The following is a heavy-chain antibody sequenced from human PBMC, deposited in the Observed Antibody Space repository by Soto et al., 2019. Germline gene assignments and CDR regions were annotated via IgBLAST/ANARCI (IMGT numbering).Heavy chain of an antibody. V-gene: IGHV5-10-1*01. CDR3: ALHRTRLSSQPDY. J-gene: IGHJ4*02. D-gene: IGHD1-1*01. CDR1: GYSFTSYW. CDR2: IDPSDSYT. Sequence: PGESLKISCKGSGYSFTSYWIGWVRQMPGKGLGWMGRIDPSDSYTNYSPSFQGHVTISADKSISTAYLQWSSLKASDTAMYCCALHRTRLSSQPDYWGQGTLVTVSS.